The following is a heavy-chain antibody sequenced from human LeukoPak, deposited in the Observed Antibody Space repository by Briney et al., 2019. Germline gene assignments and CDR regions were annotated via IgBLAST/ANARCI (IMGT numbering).Heavy chain of an antibody. V-gene: IGHV3-48*04. Sequence: GGSLRLSCAASGFTFSSYSMNWVRQAPGKGLEWVSYISSSSSTIYYADSVKGRFTISRDNAKNSLYLQMNSLRAEDTAVYYCAREVVTIFGVVIDPLDDYWGQGTLVTVSS. D-gene: IGHD3-3*01. CDR2: ISSSSSTI. CDR1: GFTFSSYS. J-gene: IGHJ4*02. CDR3: AREVVTIFGVVIDPLDDY.